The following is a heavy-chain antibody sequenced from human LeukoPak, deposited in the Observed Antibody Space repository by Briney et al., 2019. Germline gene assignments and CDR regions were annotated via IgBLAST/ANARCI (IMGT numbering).Heavy chain of an antibody. Sequence: GGSLRLSCAASGLTFSSNWMHWVRQAPGKGLVWVSRINEDGSTTNYADSVKGRFTISRDNAKNTLYLQMNSLRAEDTAVYYCVRDLGGRSGHWGQGTLVTVSS. CDR2: INEDGSTT. D-gene: IGHD1-26*01. CDR3: VRDLGGRSGH. V-gene: IGHV3-74*01. CDR1: GLTFSSNW. J-gene: IGHJ4*02.